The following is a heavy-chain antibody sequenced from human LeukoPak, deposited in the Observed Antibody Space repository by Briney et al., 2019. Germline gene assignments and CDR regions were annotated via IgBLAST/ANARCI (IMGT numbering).Heavy chain of an antibody. J-gene: IGHJ4*02. D-gene: IGHD3-22*01. CDR1: GGSISSYY. CDR3: ARGHDSSGYHNYFDY. Sequence: SETLSLTCTVSGGSISSYYWSWIRQPAGKGLEWIGRIYTSGSTNYNPSLKSRVTMSVDTSKNQFSLKLSSVTAADTAVYYCARGHDSSGYHNYFDYWGQGTLVTVSS. CDR2: IYTSGST. V-gene: IGHV4-4*07.